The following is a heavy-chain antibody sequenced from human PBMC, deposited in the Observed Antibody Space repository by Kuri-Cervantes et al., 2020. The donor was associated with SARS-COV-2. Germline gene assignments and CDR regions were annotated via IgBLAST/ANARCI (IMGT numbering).Heavy chain of an antibody. Sequence: ETLSLTCAASGFTFGSYTMNWVRQAPGKGLEWLSSISGSSSFISYADSVEGRFTVSRDNAKNSLYLQIHSLRAEDTAVYYCVRVNDYSLYEPWDYWGQETLVTVSS. CDR1: GFTFGSYT. J-gene: IGHJ4*02. CDR3: VRVNDYSLYEPWDY. V-gene: IGHV3-21*01. CDR2: ISGSSSFI. D-gene: IGHD4-11*01.